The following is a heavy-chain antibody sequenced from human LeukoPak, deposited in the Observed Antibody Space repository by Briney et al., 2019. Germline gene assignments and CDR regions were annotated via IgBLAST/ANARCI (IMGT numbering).Heavy chain of an antibody. D-gene: IGHD3-3*01. Sequence: GASVKVSCKASGGTFSSYAISWVRQAPGQGLEWMGGIIPIFGTANYARKFQGRVTITADESTSTAYMELSSLRSEDTAVYYCARVLTDDDFWSGYYTGTGYYYGMDVWGQGTTVTVSS. V-gene: IGHV1-69*13. CDR2: IIPIFGTA. CDR3: ARVLTDDDFWSGYYTGTGYYYGMDV. CDR1: GGTFSSYA. J-gene: IGHJ6*02.